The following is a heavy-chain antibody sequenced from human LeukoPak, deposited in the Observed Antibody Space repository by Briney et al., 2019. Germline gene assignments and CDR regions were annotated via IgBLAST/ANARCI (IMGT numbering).Heavy chain of an antibody. CDR3: AKDTKWSGGGFDY. CDR1: GFTFSSYA. Sequence: GGSLRLSCAASGFTFSSYAMSWVRQAPGKGLEWVSGISDSGGNTYYADSVKGRFTISRDNSKNTVYLHMNSLRAEDTAVYHCAKDTKWSGGGFDYWGQGALVTVSS. J-gene: IGHJ4*02. V-gene: IGHV3-23*01. D-gene: IGHD3-10*01. CDR2: ISDSGGNT.